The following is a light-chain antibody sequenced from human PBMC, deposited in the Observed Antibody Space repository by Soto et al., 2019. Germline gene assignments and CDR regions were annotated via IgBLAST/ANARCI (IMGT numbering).Light chain of an antibody. V-gene: IGLV2-8*01. J-gene: IGLJ3*02. CDR2: EIS. Sequence: QSALTHPPSASGSPGQSVTISCTGTSSDVGGYNYVSWYQQHPGKATKLMIYEISKRPSGVPDRFSGSKSGNTASLTVSGRQAKDEADYYCISYVGSHRVFVGGTKLTVL. CDR3: ISYVGSHRV. CDR1: SSDVGGYNY.